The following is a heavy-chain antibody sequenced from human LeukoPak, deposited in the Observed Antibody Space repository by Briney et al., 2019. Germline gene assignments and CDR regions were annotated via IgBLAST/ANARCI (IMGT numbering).Heavy chain of an antibody. CDR2: IWYDGSNK. Sequence: PGGSLRLSCAASGFTFSSYGMHWVRQAPGKGLEWVAVIWYDGSNKYYADSVKGRFTISRDNSKNTLYLQMNSLRAEDTAVYYCARDGGNQEYYDFWSGYSYYYYGMDVWGQGTTVTVSS. V-gene: IGHV3-33*08. D-gene: IGHD3-3*01. J-gene: IGHJ6*02. CDR1: GFTFSSYG. CDR3: ARDGGNQEYYDFWSGYSYYYYGMDV.